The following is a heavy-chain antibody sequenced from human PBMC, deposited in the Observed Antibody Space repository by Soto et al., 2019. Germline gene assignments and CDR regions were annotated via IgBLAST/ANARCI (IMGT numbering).Heavy chain of an antibody. CDR3: ARSSIKPQVFMYPFDS. CDR2: IYYDGNT. V-gene: IGHV4-39*01. Sequence: SETLSLTCAVSGGSISSGGYSWSWIRQPPGKGLESIANIYYDGNTYYNPSLKGRVTISLDTSKNQFSLRLNSVTAADTAFYYCARSSIKPQVFMYPFDSWSQGTLVTVSS. J-gene: IGHJ4*02. CDR1: GGSISSGGYS. D-gene: IGHD3-3*01.